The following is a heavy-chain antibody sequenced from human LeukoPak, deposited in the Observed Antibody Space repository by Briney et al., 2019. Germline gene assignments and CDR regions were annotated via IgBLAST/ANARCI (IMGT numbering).Heavy chain of an antibody. D-gene: IGHD6-19*01. J-gene: IGHJ4*02. Sequence: PSETLSLTCTVSGGSISSGGYYWSWIRQPPGKGLEWIGYIYHSGSTYYNPSLKSRVTISVDRSKNQFSLKLSSVTAADTAVYYCARVGASSGWLTLQFDYWGQGTLVTVSS. CDR1: GGSISSGGYY. CDR2: IYHSGST. CDR3: ARVGASSGWLTLQFDY. V-gene: IGHV4-30-2*01.